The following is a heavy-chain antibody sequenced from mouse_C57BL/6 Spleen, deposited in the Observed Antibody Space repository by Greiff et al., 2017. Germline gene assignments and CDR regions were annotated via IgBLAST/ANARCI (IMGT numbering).Heavy chain of an antibody. V-gene: IGHV1-53*01. CDR2: IKPSNGGT. D-gene: IGHD1-1*01. CDR1: GYTFTSYW. CDR3: ARYYGSSFLYFDV. Sequence: VQLQQPGTELVKPGASVKLSCKASGYTFTSYWMHWVKQRPGQGLEWIGNIKPSNGGTNYNEKFKSKATQTVDKSSSTAYMQLSSLTSADSAVYYCARYYGSSFLYFDVWGTGTTVTVSS. J-gene: IGHJ1*03.